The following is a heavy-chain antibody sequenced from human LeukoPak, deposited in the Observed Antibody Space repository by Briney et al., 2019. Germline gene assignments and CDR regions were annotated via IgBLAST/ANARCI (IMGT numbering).Heavy chain of an antibody. CDR2: XSAYNGNT. Sequence: VASVKVSCKASGYTFTSXGXXXVRXXPGQGXXWMGXXSAYNGNTNYAQKLQGRVTMTTDTSTSTAYMELRSLRSDDTAVYYCARSYWSYYDSSGYYNFDYWGQGTLVTVSS. D-gene: IGHD3-22*01. CDR3: ARSYWSYYDSSGYYNFDY. V-gene: IGHV1-18*01. CDR1: GYTFTSXG. J-gene: IGHJ4*02.